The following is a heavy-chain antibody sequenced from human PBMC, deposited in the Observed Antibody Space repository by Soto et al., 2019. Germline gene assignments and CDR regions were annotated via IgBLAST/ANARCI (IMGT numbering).Heavy chain of an antibody. CDR1: GFTFSSYS. J-gene: IGHJ5*02. Sequence: GGSLRLSCAASGFTFSSYSMNWVRQAPGKGLEWVSYISSSSSTIYYADSVKGRFTISRDNSKNSLYLQMNSLRAEDTAVYYCARDPLLGSGTNNCFDIWGQGTLVTVSS. CDR2: ISSSSSTI. CDR3: ARDPLLGSGTNNCFDI. V-gene: IGHV3-48*04. D-gene: IGHD3-10*01.